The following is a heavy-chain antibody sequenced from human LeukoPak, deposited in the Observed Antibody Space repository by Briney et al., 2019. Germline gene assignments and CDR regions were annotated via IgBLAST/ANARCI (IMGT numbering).Heavy chain of an antibody. CDR2: IKSDGSST. V-gene: IGHV3-74*01. D-gene: IGHD6-25*01. CDR1: GFTFSSYW. Sequence: PGGSLRLSCAASGFTFSSYWMHWVRQAPGKGLVWVSRIKSDGSSTSYADPVKGRFTISRDNAKNTLYLQMNGLRAEDTAVYYCARVGARLGAFDIWGQGTMVTVSS. J-gene: IGHJ3*02. CDR3: ARVGARLGAFDI.